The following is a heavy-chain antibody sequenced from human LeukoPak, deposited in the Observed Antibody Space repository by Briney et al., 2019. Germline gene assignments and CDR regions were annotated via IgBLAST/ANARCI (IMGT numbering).Heavy chain of an antibody. CDR3: ARGGAYCSSTSCSHYYYYMDV. CDR1: GYIFSNSY. Sequence: ASVKVSCKASGYIFSNSYIHWVRQAPGQGLEWMGGIIPIFGTANYAQKFQGRVTITTDESTSTAYMELSSLRSEDTAVYYCARGGAYCSSTSCSHYYYYMDVWGKGTTVTVSS. V-gene: IGHV1-69*05. D-gene: IGHD2-2*01. CDR2: IIPIFGTA. J-gene: IGHJ6*03.